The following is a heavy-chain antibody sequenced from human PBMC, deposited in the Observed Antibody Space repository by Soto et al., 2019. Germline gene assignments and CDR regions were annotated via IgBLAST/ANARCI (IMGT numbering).Heavy chain of an antibody. CDR3: AGGNALDV. CDR1: TFPFSTYW. Sequence: GSLRLSCAASTFPFSTYWMTWVRQAPGKGLEWVANIHRDEIEKYYMDSVKGRFTISRDNAKNSLYLQMTSLRTEDTAVYYCAGGNALDVWGQGTTVTVSS. J-gene: IGHJ6*02. V-gene: IGHV3-7*01. CDR2: IHRDEIEK.